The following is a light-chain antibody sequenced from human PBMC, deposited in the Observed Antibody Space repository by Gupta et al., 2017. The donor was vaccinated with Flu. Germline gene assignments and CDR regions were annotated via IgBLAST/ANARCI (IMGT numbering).Light chain of an antibody. J-gene: IGKJ5*01. V-gene: IGKV3D-15*01. CDR3: QQYNNWPPIT. Sequence: EVVMTQSPATLSVSPGERATLSCRASQSIKTDLAWYQQKPGQSPRLLIYGASTRDTGVPARFSGSGSGTDFTLTITSRQSEDFAIYFCQQYNNWPPITFGRGTRLDIK. CDR1: QSIKTD. CDR2: GAS.